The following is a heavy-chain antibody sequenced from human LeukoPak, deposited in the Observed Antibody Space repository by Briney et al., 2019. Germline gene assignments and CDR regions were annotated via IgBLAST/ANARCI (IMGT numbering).Heavy chain of an antibody. D-gene: IGHD5-18*01. CDR2: IYSGGST. Sequence: GGSLRLSCAASGFTVSSNYMSWVRQAPGKGLEWVSVIYSGGSTYYADSVKGRFTISRDNSKNTLYLQMNSLRAEDTAVYYCARDPYYVDTAMAVDYWGQGTLVTVSS. J-gene: IGHJ4*02. CDR3: ARDPYYVDTAMAVDY. V-gene: IGHV3-53*01. CDR1: GFTVSSNY.